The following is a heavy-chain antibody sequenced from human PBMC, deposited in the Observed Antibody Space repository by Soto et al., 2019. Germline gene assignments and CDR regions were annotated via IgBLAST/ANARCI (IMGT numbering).Heavy chain of an antibody. CDR3: ARRTGTTRYFDY. Sequence: SVKVSCKASGGTFSSYAISWVRQAPGQGLEWMGGIIPIFGTANYAQKFQGRATITADKSTSTAYMELSSLRSEDTAVYYCARRTGTTRYFDYWGQGTLVTVSS. J-gene: IGHJ4*02. CDR2: IIPIFGTA. V-gene: IGHV1-69*06. D-gene: IGHD1-7*01. CDR1: GGTFSSYA.